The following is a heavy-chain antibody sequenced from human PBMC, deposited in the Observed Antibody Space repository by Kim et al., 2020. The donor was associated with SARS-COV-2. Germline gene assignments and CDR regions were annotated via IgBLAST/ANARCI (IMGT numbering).Heavy chain of an antibody. CDR1: GFTFSSYG. J-gene: IGHJ6*02. CDR3: AKDLSPWFGELFDQNYYYGMDV. V-gene: IGHV3-33*06. Sequence: GGSLRLSCAASGFTFSSYGMHWVRQAPGKGLEWVAVIWYDGSNKYYADSVKGRFTISRDNSKNTLYLQMNSLRAEDTAVYYCAKDLSPWFGELFDQNYYYGMDVWGQGTTVTVSS. D-gene: IGHD3-10*01. CDR2: IWYDGSNK.